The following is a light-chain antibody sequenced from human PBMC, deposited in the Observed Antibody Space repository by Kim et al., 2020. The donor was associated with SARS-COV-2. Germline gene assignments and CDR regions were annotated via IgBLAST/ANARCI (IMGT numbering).Light chain of an antibody. J-gene: IGKJ5*01. CDR3: QQRSNWPPIT. CDR1: ESVSSY. Sequence: PRGKAARACRARESVSSYLAWYQQKPGQAPGLLIYDASNRATGIPARFSGSGSGTDFTLTISSLEPEDFAVYYCQQRSNWPPITFGQGTRLEIK. V-gene: IGKV3-11*01. CDR2: DAS.